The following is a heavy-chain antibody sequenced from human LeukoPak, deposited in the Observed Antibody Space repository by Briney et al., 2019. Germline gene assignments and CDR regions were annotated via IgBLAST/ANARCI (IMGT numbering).Heavy chain of an antibody. J-gene: IGHJ3*01. CDR2: ISSTSSTI. D-gene: IGHD2-2*01. V-gene: IGHV3-48*02. CDR3: ARCTASCYANAFDV. Sequence: GGSLRLSCAASGFTLSNYNMNWVRQGPGEGLEWVSYISSTSSTIFYADSVKGRFTISRDNAKNSMYLQMNSLRDEDAAVYYCARCTASCYANAFDVWGQGTLLTVSS. CDR1: GFTLSNYN.